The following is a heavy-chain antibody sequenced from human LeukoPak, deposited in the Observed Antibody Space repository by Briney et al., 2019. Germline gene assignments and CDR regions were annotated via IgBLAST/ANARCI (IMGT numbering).Heavy chain of an antibody. V-gene: IGHV3-23*01. CDR1: GFIFSTDG. D-gene: IGHD1-26*01. CDR3: AKDHSGSSHDAFDI. J-gene: IGHJ3*02. CDR2: ISGSGGST. Sequence: GGSLRLSCAASGFIFSTDGMHWVRQTPGKGLEWVSAISGSGGSTYYADSVKGRFTISRDNSKNTLYLQMNSLRAEDTAVYYCAKDHSGSSHDAFDIWGQGTMVTVSS.